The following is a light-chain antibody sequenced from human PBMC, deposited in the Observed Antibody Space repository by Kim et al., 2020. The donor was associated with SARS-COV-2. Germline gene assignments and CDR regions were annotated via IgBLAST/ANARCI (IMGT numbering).Light chain of an antibody. V-gene: IGKV3-15*01. Sequence: VSPGERAPLSCRASQSITSNLAWYQQKPGQAPRLLIFGAFSRATAIPARFSGSGSGTEFTLTVDNLQSEDFAVYYCQQYNSWPLTFGGGTKVDIK. CDR2: GAF. J-gene: IGKJ4*01. CDR3: QQYNSWPLT. CDR1: QSITSN.